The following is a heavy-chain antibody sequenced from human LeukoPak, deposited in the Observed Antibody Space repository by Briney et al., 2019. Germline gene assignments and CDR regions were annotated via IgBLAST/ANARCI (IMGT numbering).Heavy chain of an antibody. CDR3: ARTSIAARRADFDY. CDR2: INSNSGGT. D-gene: IGHD6-6*01. J-gene: IGHJ4*02. V-gene: IGHV1-2*02. CDR1: GYTFTDYY. Sequence: ASVRVSCKTSGYTFTDYYIHWMRQDPGQGLEWMGWINSNSGGTSYAQKFQGRVTLTRDTPTRTAFMELNRLTSDDTAVYYCARTSIAARRADFDYWGQGTVVTVSS.